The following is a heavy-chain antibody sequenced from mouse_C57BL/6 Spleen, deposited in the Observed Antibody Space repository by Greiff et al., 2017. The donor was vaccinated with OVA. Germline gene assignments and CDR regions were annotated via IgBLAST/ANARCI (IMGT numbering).Heavy chain of an antibody. CDR3: ARRVGGY. CDR1: GYTFTSYW. D-gene: IGHD1-1*02. CDR2: IDPSDSYT. Sequence: QVQLQQSGAELVKPGASVKLSCKASGYTFTSYWMQWVKQRPGQGLEWIGEIDPSDSYTNYNQKFKGKATLTVDTSSSTAYMQLSSLTSEDSAVYYCARRVGGYWGQGTTLTVSS. J-gene: IGHJ2*01. V-gene: IGHV1-50*01.